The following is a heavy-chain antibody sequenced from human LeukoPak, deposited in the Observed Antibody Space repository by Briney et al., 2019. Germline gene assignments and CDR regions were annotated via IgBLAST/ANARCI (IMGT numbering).Heavy chain of an antibody. CDR3: AKDLGYCSGGSCYYQYYYYYDMDV. J-gene: IGHJ6*04. Sequence: GRSLRLSCAASGFTFSSYGMHWVRQAPGKGLEWVAVKSYDGSNKYYADSVKGRFTISRDNSKNTLYLQMNSLRAEDTAVYYCAKDLGYCSGGSCYYQYYYYYDMDVWGKGTTVTVSS. CDR1: GFTFSSYG. V-gene: IGHV3-30*18. D-gene: IGHD2-15*01. CDR2: KSYDGSNK.